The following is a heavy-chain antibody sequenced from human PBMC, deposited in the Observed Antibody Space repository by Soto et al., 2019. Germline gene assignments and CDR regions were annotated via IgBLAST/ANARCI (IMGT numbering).Heavy chain of an antibody. D-gene: IGHD6-19*01. CDR2: IIPIFGTA. CDR1: GGTFSSYA. Sequence: ASVKVSCKASGGTFSSYAISWVRQAPGQGLEWMGGIIPIFGTANYAQKFQCRVTITADESTSTAYMELSSLRSEDTAVYYCARLPLCGWTADYWGQGTLVTVSS. CDR3: ARLPLCGWTADY. J-gene: IGHJ4*02. V-gene: IGHV1-69*13.